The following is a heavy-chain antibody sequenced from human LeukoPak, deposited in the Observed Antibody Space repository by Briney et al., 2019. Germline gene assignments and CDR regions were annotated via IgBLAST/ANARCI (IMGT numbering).Heavy chain of an antibody. D-gene: IGHD6-13*01. Sequence: QPGGSLRLSCAASGFTFCSYGMHWVRQAPGKGPEGVAVIWYDGSNKYYADSVKGRFTISRDNSKNTLYLQMSSLRGEDTAVYYCARDRDYSRYYYYYDMDVWGKGTTVTVSS. J-gene: IGHJ6*04. CDR1: GFTFCSYG. CDR2: IWYDGSNK. CDR3: ARDRDYSRYYYYYDMDV. V-gene: IGHV3-33*01.